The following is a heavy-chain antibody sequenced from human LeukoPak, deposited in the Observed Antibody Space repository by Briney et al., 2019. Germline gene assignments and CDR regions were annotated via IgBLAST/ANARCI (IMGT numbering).Heavy chain of an antibody. J-gene: IGHJ4*02. V-gene: IGHV3-43D*04. D-gene: IGHD2-21*02. CDR2: ISWDGGST. Sequence: GGSLRLSCAASGFTFDDYAMHWVRQAPGKCLEWVSIISWDGGSTYYADSVKGRFTISRDNSKNTLYLQMNSLRAEDTAVYYCAKDPPIVVVTHAFDYWGQGTLVTVSS. CDR1: GFTFDDYA. CDR3: AKDPPIVVVTHAFDY.